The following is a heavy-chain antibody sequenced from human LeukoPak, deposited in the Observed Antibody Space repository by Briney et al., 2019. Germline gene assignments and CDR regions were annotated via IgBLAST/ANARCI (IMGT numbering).Heavy chain of an antibody. J-gene: IGHJ5*02. V-gene: IGHV4-34*01. CDR3: ARAQTKRIVVVITNWFDP. CDR1: GGSFSGYY. CDR2: INHSGST. D-gene: IGHD3-22*01. Sequence: SETLSLTCAVYGGSFSGYYWSWIRQPPGKGLEWIGEINHSGSTNYNPSLKSRVTISVDTSKNQFSLKLSPVTAADTAVYYCARAQTKRIVVVITNWFDPWGQGTLVTVSS.